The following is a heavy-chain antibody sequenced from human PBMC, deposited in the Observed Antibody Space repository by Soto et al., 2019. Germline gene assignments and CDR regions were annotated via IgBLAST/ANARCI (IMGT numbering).Heavy chain of an antibody. D-gene: IGHD1-26*01. J-gene: IGHJ4*02. CDR1: GDSISSYY. Sequence: SETLSLTCAVSGDSISSYYCMWIRQPPGKGLESIGYLYYGRSANYNPSLKSRVTLSVDTSKNQFSLKLSSVTAADTALYYCARHGGSYTFDYWGQGTLVTVSS. CDR2: LYYGRSA. V-gene: IGHV4-59*01. CDR3: ARHGGSYTFDY.